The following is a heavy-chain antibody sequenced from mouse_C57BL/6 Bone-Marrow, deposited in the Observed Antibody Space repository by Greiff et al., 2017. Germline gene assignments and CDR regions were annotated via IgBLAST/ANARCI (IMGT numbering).Heavy chain of an antibody. V-gene: IGHV14-4*01. Sequence: EVQLQQSGAELVRPGASVKLSCTASGFNIKDDYMHWVKQRPEQGLEWIGWIDPENGDTEYASKFQGKATIPADTSSNTAYLQLSSRTSEDTAVYYCTTLYDYDGGDWGQGTAVTVSS. D-gene: IGHD2-4*01. CDR2: IDPENGDT. CDR3: TTLYDYDGGD. CDR1: GFNIKDDY. J-gene: IGHJ4*01.